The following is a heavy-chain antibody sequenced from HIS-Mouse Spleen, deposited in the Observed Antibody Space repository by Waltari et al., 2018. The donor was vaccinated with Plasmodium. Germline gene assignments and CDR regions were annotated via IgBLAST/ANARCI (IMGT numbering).Heavy chain of an antibody. CDR2: INPNSGGT. CDR1: GYTFTGYY. D-gene: IGHD1-26*01. Sequence: QVQLVQSGAEVKKPGASVKVSCKASGYTFTGYYMHWVRQAPGKGLEWMGWINPNSGGTNNAQKFQGRVTMTRDTSISTAYMELGRLRSDDTAVYYCAREHLNPGSSFDYWGQGTLVTVSS. J-gene: IGHJ4*02. V-gene: IGHV1-2*02. CDR3: AREHLNPGSSFDY.